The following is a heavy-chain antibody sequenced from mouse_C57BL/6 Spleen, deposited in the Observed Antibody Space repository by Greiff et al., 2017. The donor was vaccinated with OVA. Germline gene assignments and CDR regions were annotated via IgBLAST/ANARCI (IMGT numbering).Heavy chain of an antibody. CDR3: ARVPNYYGSSYWYVDV. Sequence: QVQLQQPGAELVRPGSSVKLSCKASGYTFTSYWMHWVKQRPIQGLEWIGNIDPSDSETHYNQKFKDKATLTVDKSSSTAYMQLSSLTSEDSAVYYCARVPNYYGSSYWYVDVWGTGTTVTVSS. J-gene: IGHJ1*03. CDR1: GYTFTSYW. V-gene: IGHV1-52*01. D-gene: IGHD1-1*01. CDR2: IDPSDSET.